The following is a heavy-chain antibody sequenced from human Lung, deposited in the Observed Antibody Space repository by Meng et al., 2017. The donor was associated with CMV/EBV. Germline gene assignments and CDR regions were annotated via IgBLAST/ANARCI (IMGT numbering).Heavy chain of an antibody. V-gene: IGHV3-30*02. CDR2: LRYEGITK. Sequence: GGSLRLXCVASGFTFNNYGMHWVRQIPGKGLEWVAYLRYEGITKYYADSVKGRFTISRDSSKNTLYLQMNSLRDDDTAVYYCAKDRSSTSFFDYWGGGALVTVSS. CDR1: GFTFNNYG. J-gene: IGHJ4*02. CDR3: AKDRSSTSFFDY. D-gene: IGHD6-6*01.